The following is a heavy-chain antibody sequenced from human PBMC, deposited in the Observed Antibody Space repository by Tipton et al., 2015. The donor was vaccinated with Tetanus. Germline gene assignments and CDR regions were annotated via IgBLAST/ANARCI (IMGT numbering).Heavy chain of an antibody. CDR3: AKVRGTLCYSFDP. D-gene: IGHD2-15*01. J-gene: IGHJ5*02. CDR1: GFTFNTYP. CDR2: SYAGGNYA. Sequence: SLRLSCAASGFTFNTYPMNWVRQAPGKGLEWVSVSYAGGNYAYYADSVKGRFTTSRDDSKSTLYLHMTSLRAEDTAVYYCAKVRGTLCYSFDPWGQGTLVTVSS. V-gene: IGHV3-23*03.